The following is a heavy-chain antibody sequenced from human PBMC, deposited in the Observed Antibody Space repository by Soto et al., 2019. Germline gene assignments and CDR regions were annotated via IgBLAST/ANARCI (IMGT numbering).Heavy chain of an antibody. CDR2: INDDGRRT. J-gene: IGHJ4*01. Sequence: EVQLVESGGGLVQPGGSLRLSCAASGFTFSSYWMHWVRQAPGKGLEWVSRINDDGRRTSYADSVKGRFTISRDNAKNTLYLQMNSLRDDDTAIYYCARRHRPSYTSDYWXXXTLVTVSS. CDR1: GFTFSSYW. D-gene: IGHD4-4*01. V-gene: IGHV3-74*01. CDR3: ARRHRPSYTSDY.